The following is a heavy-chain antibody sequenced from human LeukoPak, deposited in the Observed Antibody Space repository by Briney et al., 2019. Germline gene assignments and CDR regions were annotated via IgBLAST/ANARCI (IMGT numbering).Heavy chain of an antibody. D-gene: IGHD3-22*01. Sequence: PGGSLRLSCADSGSNFEDYGMSWVRQAPGQGLVLVSRINSDGINTSYADSVKGRFTISRDNAKNTLNLQMNSLRAEDTAVYYCARDLGQYYDTSDNWFDPWGQGTLVTVSS. CDR3: ARDLGQYYDTSDNWFDP. CDR2: INSDGINT. CDR1: GSNFEDYG. V-gene: IGHV3-74*01. J-gene: IGHJ5*02.